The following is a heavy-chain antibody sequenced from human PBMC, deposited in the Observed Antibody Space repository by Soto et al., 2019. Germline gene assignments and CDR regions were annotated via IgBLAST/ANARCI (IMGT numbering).Heavy chain of an antibody. D-gene: IGHD6-19*01. J-gene: IGHJ5*02. Sequence: EVQLLESGGGLVQPGGSPRLSCAASGFTFSSYAMSWVRQAPGKGLEWVSAISGSGGSTYYADSVKGRFTISRDNSKNTRYRQMNSPRAEDTAVYDCARDSSGWYVDWFDPWGQGTPVTVSS. CDR1: GFTFSSYA. V-gene: IGHV3-23*01. CDR2: ISGSGGST. CDR3: ARDSSGWYVDWFDP.